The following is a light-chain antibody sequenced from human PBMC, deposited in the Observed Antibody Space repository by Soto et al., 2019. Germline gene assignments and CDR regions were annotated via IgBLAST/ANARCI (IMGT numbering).Light chain of an antibody. J-gene: IGKJ2*01. Sequence: DIILTQSPATLSLSPGERATLSCRASQSVDTSLAWFQQRPGQAPRLLLSDASTRATGIPARFSGSGSGTDFPLAISRVRPEDVALYDCQQRTNCPPRDKFSHGTKLALK. CDR3: QQRTNCPPRDK. CDR2: DAS. V-gene: IGKV3-11*01. CDR1: QSVDTS.